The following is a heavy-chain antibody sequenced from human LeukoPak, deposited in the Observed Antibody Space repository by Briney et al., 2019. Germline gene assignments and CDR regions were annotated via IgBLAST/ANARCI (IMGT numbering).Heavy chain of an antibody. V-gene: IGHV5-51*01. Sequence: GESLKISCKGSGYSFTSYWIGWVRQMPGKGLEWMGIIYPGDSDTRYSPSFQGQVTISADKSISTAYLQWSSLKASDTAMYYCASITRYIGYYFDYWGQGTLVTVSS. J-gene: IGHJ4*02. D-gene: IGHD3-9*01. CDR1: GYSFTSYW. CDR3: ASITRYIGYYFDY. CDR2: IYPGDSDT.